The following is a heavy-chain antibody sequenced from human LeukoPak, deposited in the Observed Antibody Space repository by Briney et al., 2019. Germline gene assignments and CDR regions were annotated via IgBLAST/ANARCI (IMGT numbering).Heavy chain of an antibody. CDR3: ARARAGDFVDY. J-gene: IGHJ4*02. D-gene: IGHD4-17*01. V-gene: IGHV3-7*01. Sequence: PGGSLRLSCAASGFTFSTYWMSWVRQAPGKGLEWVANINQDGSEKYYVDSVKGRFTISRDNAKNSLYLQMNSLRAEDTAVYYCARARAGDFVDYWGQGTLVTVSS. CDR1: GFTFSTYW. CDR2: INQDGSEK.